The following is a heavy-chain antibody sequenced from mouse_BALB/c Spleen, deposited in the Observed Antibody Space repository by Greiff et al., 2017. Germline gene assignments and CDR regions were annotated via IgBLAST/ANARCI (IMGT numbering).Heavy chain of an antibody. CDR1: GYTFTSYW. V-gene: IGHV1S127*01. J-gene: IGHJ3*01. Sequence: VQLQQPGAELVKPGASVKMSCKASGYTFTSYWMHWVKQRPGQGLEWIGVIDPSDSYTSYNQKFKGKATLTVDTSSSTAYMQLSSLTSEDSAGFYYTTRTGTFAWFAYWGQGTLVTVSA. D-gene: IGHD4-1*01. CDR2: IDPSDSYT. CDR3: TTRTGTFAWFAY.